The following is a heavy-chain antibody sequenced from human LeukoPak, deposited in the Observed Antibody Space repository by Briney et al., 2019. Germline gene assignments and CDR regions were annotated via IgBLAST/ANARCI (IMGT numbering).Heavy chain of an antibody. CDR1: GFTVSSNY. V-gene: IGHV3-66*01. J-gene: IGHJ3*02. CDR3: ARDRPHYLVATITNAFDI. Sequence: PGGSLRLSCAASGFTVSSNYMSWVRQAPGKGLEWVSVIYSGGSTYYADSVKGRFTISRDNPKNTLYLQMNSLRAEDTAVYYCARDRPHYLVATITNAFDIWGQGTLVTVSS. CDR2: IYSGGST. D-gene: IGHD5-12*01.